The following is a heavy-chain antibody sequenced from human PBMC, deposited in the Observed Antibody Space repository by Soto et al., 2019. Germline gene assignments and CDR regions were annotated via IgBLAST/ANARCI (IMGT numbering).Heavy chain of an antibody. D-gene: IGHD6-19*01. J-gene: IGHJ4*02. CDR1: GGSISSGDYY. CDR3: ARVQWPKYYFDY. CDR2: IYYSGST. Sequence: PSETLSLTCTVSGGSISSGDYYWSWIRQPPGKGLEWIGYIYYSGSTYYNPSLKSRVTISVDTSKNQFSLKLSSVTAAGTAVYYCARVQWPKYYFDYWGQGTLVTVSS. V-gene: IGHV4-30-4*01.